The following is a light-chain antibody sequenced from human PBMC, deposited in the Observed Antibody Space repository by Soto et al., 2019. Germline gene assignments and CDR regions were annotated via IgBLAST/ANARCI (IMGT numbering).Light chain of an antibody. Sequence: DIQMTQSPSTLSASVGERATITCRASQSISSWLAWYQQKPGKAPKLLIYKASSLETGVPSRLSGSGSGTEFTLTISSLQPDDFATYYCQQYNSYSSTFGPGTKVDIK. CDR2: KAS. J-gene: IGKJ3*01. CDR3: QQYNSYSST. V-gene: IGKV1-5*03. CDR1: QSISSW.